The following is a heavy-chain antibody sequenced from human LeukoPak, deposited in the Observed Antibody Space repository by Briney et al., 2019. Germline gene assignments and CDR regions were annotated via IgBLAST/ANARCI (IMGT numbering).Heavy chain of an antibody. V-gene: IGHV1-69*13. CDR1: GYTFTSYD. D-gene: IGHD3-16*02. CDR2: IIPIFGTA. Sequence: SVKVSCKASGYTFTSYDINWVRQATGQGLEWMGGIIPIFGTANYAQKFQGRVTITADESTSTAYMELSSLRSEDTAVYYCARGTGLSYNWFDPWGQGTLVTVSS. CDR3: ARGTGLSYNWFDP. J-gene: IGHJ5*02.